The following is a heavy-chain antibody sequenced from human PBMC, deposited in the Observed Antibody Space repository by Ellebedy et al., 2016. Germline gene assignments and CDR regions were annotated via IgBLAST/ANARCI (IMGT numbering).Heavy chain of an antibody. V-gene: IGHV1-2*04. CDR2: INPNSDGT. Sequence: ASVKVSCKASGYTFTSYAMHWVRQAPGQRLEWMGWINPNSDGTNYAQKFQGWVTMTRDTSISTAYMELSRLRSDDTAVYYCARGDMYSSGWYYFDYWGQGTLVTVSS. CDR1: GYTFTSYA. J-gene: IGHJ4*02. D-gene: IGHD6-19*01. CDR3: ARGDMYSSGWYYFDY.